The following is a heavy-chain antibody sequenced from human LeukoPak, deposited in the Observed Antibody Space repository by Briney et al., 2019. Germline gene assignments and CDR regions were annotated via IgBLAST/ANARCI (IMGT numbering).Heavy chain of an antibody. J-gene: IGHJ3*02. D-gene: IGHD3-3*01. CDR2: IKQDGSEK. CDR3: ARDLPSTSDPGCDFWSGYPRDAFDI. V-gene: IGHV3-7*01. Sequence: GGSLRLSCAASGFTFSNYWMSWVRQAPGKGLEWVANIKQDGSEKYYVDSVKGRFTISRDNAKNSLYLQMNSLRAEDTAVYYCARDLPSTSDPGCDFWSGYPRDAFDIWGQGTMVTVSS. CDR1: GFTFSNYW.